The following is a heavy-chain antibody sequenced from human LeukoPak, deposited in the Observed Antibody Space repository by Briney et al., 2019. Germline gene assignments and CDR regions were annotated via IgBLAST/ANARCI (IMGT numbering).Heavy chain of an antibody. CDR2: INHSGST. D-gene: IGHD6-19*01. Sequence: SETLSLTCAVYGGSLSGHNWNWIRQSPGKGLEWIGEINHSGSTNYNPSPKSRVTISVDTSKNQISLKLSSVTAADTAVYYCARGSRPDSRGWFVNYWGQGTLVTVSS. CDR3: ARGSRPDSRGWFVNY. V-gene: IGHV4-34*01. J-gene: IGHJ4*02. CDR1: GGSLSGHN.